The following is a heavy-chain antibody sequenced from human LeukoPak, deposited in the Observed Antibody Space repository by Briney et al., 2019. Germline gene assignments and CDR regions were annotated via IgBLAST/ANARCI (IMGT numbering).Heavy chain of an antibody. CDR2: IYYSGST. CDR3: ARAYYDFWGGYYTGISYYFDY. J-gene: IGHJ4*02. D-gene: IGHD3-3*01. Sequence: SETLSLTCTVSGGSISSHYWSWIRQPPGKGLEWIGYIYYSGSTNYNPSLKSRVTISVDTSKNQFSLKLSSVTAADTAVYYCARAYYDFWGGYYTGISYYFDYWGQGTLVTVSS. V-gene: IGHV4-59*11. CDR1: GGSISSHY.